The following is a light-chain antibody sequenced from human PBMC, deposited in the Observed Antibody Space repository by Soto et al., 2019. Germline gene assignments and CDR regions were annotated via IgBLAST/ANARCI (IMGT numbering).Light chain of an antibody. CDR3: QQYGNSPQT. CDR2: DAS. V-gene: IGKV3-11*01. J-gene: IGKJ1*01. CDR1: QTVSNK. Sequence: EIVLTQSPATLSSSPGERATLSCRASQTVSNKLAWYQHKPGQAPRLLIYDASNRATGIPARFSGSGSGTDFTLTINRLEPEDFAVYYCQQYGNSPQTFGQGTKVDIK.